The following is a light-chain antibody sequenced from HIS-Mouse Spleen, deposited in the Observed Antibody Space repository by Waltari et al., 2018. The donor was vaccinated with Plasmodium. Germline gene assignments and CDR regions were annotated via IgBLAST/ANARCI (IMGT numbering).Light chain of an antibody. CDR2: SNN. J-gene: IGLJ2*01. CDR3: AAWDDSLNGPV. CDR1: SSNIGSNT. V-gene: IGLV1-44*01. Sequence: QSVLTQPPSASGTPGQRVTISCSGSSSNIGSNTVNWYQQLPGTAPKRLIYSNNQRPSGAPDRFSGSKSGTSASLAISGLQSEDEADYYCAAWDDSLNGPVFGGGTKLTVL.